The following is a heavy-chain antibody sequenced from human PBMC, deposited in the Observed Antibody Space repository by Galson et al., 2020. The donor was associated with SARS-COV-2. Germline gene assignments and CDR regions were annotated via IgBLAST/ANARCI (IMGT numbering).Heavy chain of an antibody. J-gene: IGHJ4*02. CDR3: ARQILTGYYSFYYCDY. CDR2: IYYSESN. CDR1: VGSISSSSYY. D-gene: IGHD3-9*01. V-gene: IGHV4-39*01. Sequence: SQTLSLTCTVSVGSISSSSYYWGWIRQPPGEGLEWIGSIYYSESNYYNPSLTSRVTMSVDTSKNQFSLKLSSVTAADTAVYYCARQILTGYYSFYYCDYWGQGTLVTVSS.